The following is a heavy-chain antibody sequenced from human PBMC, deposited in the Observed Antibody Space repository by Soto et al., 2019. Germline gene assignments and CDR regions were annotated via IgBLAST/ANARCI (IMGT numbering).Heavy chain of an antibody. CDR2: IIPILGTA. CDR1: GGTFNNNA. CDR3: ARPYDSSDYYGGGMDV. Sequence: QVQLVQSGAEVKKPGSSVKVSCKASGGTFNNNAISWVRQAPGQGLEWMGGIIPILGTANYAQKSRGRVTITADESTCTGYMDLSSLRSEDTAVYYCARPYDSSDYYGGGMDVWGQGTTVTVSS. V-gene: IGHV1-69*01. D-gene: IGHD3-22*01. J-gene: IGHJ6*02.